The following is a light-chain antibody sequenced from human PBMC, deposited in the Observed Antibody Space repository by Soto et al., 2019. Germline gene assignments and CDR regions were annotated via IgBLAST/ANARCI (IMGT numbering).Light chain of an antibody. CDR3: SSYTSSSTVV. Sequence: QSVLTQPASVSGSPGQSITISCTGTSSDVGGYNYVSWYQQHPGKAPKLMIYEVSNRPSGVSNRFSGSKSGNTASLTISGLQAEDEADCYCSSYTSSSTVVFGGGTQLTVL. J-gene: IGLJ2*01. CDR2: EVS. V-gene: IGLV2-14*01. CDR1: SSDVGGYNY.